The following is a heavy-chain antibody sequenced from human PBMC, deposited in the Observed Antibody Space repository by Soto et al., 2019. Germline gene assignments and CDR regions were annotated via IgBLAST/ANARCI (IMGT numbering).Heavy chain of an antibody. V-gene: IGHV3-30-3*01. J-gene: IGHJ6*02. D-gene: IGHD5-18*01. CDR1: GFTFSSYA. CDR3: AKDITDTAAMGGLHYYYYYGMDV. Sequence: GGSLRLSCAASGFTFSSYAMHWVRQAPGKGLEWVAVISYDGSNKYYADSVKGRFTISRDNSKNTLYLQMNSLRAEDTAVYYCAKDITDTAAMGGLHYYYYYGMDVWGQGTTVTVSS. CDR2: ISYDGSNK.